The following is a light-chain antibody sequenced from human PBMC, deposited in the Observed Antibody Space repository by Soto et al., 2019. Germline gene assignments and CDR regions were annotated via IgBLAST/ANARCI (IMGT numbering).Light chain of an antibody. CDR2: KAS. V-gene: IGKV1-5*03. J-gene: IGKJ1*01. CDR3: QQYDRYWT. CDR1: QSISSW. Sequence: DIQMTQSPSTLSASVGDRVTITCRASQSISSWLAWYQQKPGQAPKVLIYKASSLESGVPSRFSGSGSGTEFTLTISSLQPDYSATYYCQQYDRYWTFGQGTKVE.